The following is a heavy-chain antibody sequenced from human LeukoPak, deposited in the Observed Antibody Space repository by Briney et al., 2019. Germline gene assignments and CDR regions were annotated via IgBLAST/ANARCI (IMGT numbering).Heavy chain of an antibody. V-gene: IGHV3-7*01. CDR1: EFSFSTYW. CDR2: IKEDGTEK. J-gene: IGHJ6*03. Sequence: GGSLRLSCAASEFSFSTYWMSWFRQAPGKGLEWVANIKEDGTEKYYVGSVKGRFTISRDNAKKSLYLQMNSLRDDDTAVYFCARSPAGDAWPPAYYMDVWGKGTTVTVSS. D-gene: IGHD3-10*01. CDR3: ARSPAGDAWPPAYYMDV.